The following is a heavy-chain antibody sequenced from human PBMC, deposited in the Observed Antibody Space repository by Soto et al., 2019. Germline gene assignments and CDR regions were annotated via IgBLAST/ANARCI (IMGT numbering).Heavy chain of an antibody. CDR2: IIPIFGTA. CDR3: ARDSESTEWVTTVVTYFDD. CDR1: GGTFSSYA. V-gene: IGHV1-69*12. D-gene: IGHD4-17*01. J-gene: IGHJ4*02. Sequence: QVQLVQSGAEVKKPGSSVKVSCKASGGTFSSYAISWVRQAPGQGLEWMGGIIPIFGTANYAQKFQGRVTITAEQSTCTAYLELSSLRSEDTAVYYCARDSESTEWVTTVVTYFDDWGQGTLVTVSS.